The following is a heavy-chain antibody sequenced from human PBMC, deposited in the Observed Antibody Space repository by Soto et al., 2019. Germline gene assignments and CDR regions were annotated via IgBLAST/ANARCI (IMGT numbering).Heavy chain of an antibody. Sequence: SGPTLVNPTQTLTLTCTFSGFSLSTSLMRVSWIRQPPGKGLEWIGYMFYTGTTYYNPSLKSRITISMDTSKNQFSLRLTSVTAADTAEYDCARVVRFGSSPSCRGRNWFGPWGQGPRVTVSS. CDR1: GFSLSTSLMR. D-gene: IGHD2-2*01. CDR3: ARVVRFGSSPSCRGRNWFGP. CDR2: MFYTGTT. J-gene: IGHJ5*02. V-gene: IGHV4-30-4*01.